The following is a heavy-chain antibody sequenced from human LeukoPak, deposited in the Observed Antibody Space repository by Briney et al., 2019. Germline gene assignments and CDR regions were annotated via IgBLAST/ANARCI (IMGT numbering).Heavy chain of an antibody. CDR3: AKDASSGSQWRDYYYYYGMDV. J-gene: IGHJ6*02. Sequence: GGSLRLSCAASGFTFSSYAMSWVRQAPGKGLEWVSAISGSGGSTYYADSVKGRFTISRDNSKNTLYLQMNSLRAEDTAVYYCAKDASSGSQWRDYYYYYGMDVWGQGTTATVSS. CDR2: ISGSGGST. CDR1: GFTFSSYA. V-gene: IGHV3-23*01. D-gene: IGHD6-19*01.